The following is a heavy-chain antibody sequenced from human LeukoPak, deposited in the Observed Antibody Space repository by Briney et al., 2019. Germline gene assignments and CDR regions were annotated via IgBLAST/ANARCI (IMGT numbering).Heavy chain of an antibody. CDR1: GGSVSSGSYY. CDR3: ARDFSGYSYINWFDP. Sequence: KASETLSLTCSVSGGSVSSGSYYWSWIRQPPGKGLEWIGYIYYSGSTNYNPSLKSRVTISVDTSKNQFSLKLSSVTAADTAVYYCARDFSGYSYINWFDPWGQGTLVTVSS. CDR2: IYYSGST. J-gene: IGHJ5*02. D-gene: IGHD5-18*01. V-gene: IGHV4-61*01.